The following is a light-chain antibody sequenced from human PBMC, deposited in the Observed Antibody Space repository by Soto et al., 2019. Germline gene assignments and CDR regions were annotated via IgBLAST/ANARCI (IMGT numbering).Light chain of an antibody. J-gene: IGKJ5*01. CDR3: QQCHSDGT. CDR1: QSVSSY. V-gene: IGKV3D-15*01. Sequence: CRPSQSVSSYLAWYQQKPGQAPRLLIYDASNRATGIPARFSGSGSGTECTRSIGSLQTDDLSTDFCQQCHSDGTFSQGTRLDIK. CDR2: DAS.